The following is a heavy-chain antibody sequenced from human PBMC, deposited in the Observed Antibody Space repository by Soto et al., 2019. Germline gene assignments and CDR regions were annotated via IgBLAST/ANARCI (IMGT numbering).Heavy chain of an antibody. Sequence: QVPLVQSGAEVKKPGASVKVSCKASGYTFTGYYMHWVRQAPGQGLEWMGWINPNSGGTNYAQKFQGWVTMTRDTSISAAYRELSRLKSDDTAVYYCARDMGIVGATYYYYSMDVWGQGTTVAVSS. CDR3: ARDMGIVGATYYYYSMDV. D-gene: IGHD1-26*01. V-gene: IGHV1-2*04. J-gene: IGHJ6*02. CDR2: INPNSGGT. CDR1: GYTFTGYY.